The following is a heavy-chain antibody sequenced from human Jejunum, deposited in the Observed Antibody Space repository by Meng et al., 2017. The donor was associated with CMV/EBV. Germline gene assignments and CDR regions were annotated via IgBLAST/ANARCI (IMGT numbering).Heavy chain of an antibody. CDR1: TFSSYY. CDR2: ISASGGTT. CDR3: AREPGRGYSGYDRYFDY. D-gene: IGHD5-12*01. V-gene: IGHV3-23*01. J-gene: IGHJ4*02. Sequence: TFSSYYMSWVRQAPGKGLEWVSTISASGGTTSYADSVKGRCTVSRDSSKNTLYLQMDSLRADDTAVYYCAREPGRGYSGYDRYFDYWGQGTLVTVSS.